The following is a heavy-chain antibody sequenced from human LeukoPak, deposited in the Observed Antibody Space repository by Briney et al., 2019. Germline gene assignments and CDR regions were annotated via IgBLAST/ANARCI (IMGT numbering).Heavy chain of an antibody. CDR1: GFTFRGNG. J-gene: IGHJ4*02. CDR3: ARDQGTSVTAMVGGHFDY. CDR2: IWYDGSNR. D-gene: IGHD4-17*01. Sequence: GRSLRLSCAASGFTFRGNGMHWVRQAPGKGLEWVAIIWYDGSNRYYADSVKGRVTISRDNSKNTLFLQMNSLTAEDTAVYYCARDQGTSVTAMVGGHFDYWGPGTLVTVSS. V-gene: IGHV3-33*01.